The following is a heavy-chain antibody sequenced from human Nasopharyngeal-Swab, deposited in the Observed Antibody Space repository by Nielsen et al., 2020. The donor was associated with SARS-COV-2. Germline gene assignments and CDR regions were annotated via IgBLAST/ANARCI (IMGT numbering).Heavy chain of an antibody. CDR1: GYSFTSYW. CDR2: IDPSDSYT. D-gene: IGHD6-13*01. V-gene: IGHV5-10-1*01. Sequence: GESLKISCKGSGYSFTSYWISWVRQMPGKGLEWMGRIDPSDSYTNYSPSFQGHVTISADKSISTAYLQWSSLKASDTAMYYCARIAAAGEDSYYYYGMDVWGQGTTVTVSS. J-gene: IGHJ6*02. CDR3: ARIAAAGEDSYYYYGMDV.